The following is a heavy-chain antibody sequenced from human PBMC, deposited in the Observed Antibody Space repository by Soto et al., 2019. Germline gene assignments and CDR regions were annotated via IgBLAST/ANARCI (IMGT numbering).Heavy chain of an antibody. CDR3: ASSGYSSSWYDY. V-gene: IGHV3-11*06. Sequence: PGGSLRLSCAASGFTFSDYYXSWIRQAPGKGLEWVSYISSSSSYTNYADSVKGRFTISRDNAKNSLYLQMNSLRAKDTAVYYCASSGYSSSWYDYWGQGTLVTVSS. CDR1: GFTFSDYY. J-gene: IGHJ4*02. CDR2: ISSSSSYT. D-gene: IGHD6-13*01.